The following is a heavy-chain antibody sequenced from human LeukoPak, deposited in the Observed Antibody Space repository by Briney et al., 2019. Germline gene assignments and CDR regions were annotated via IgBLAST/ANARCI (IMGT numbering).Heavy chain of an antibody. J-gene: IGHJ4*02. CDR1: GFTLSRNA. Sequence: GGSLRLSCAVSGFTLSRNAMTWVRQAPGKGLQWISSISVSGDATDYADSVKGRFTIYRDISKNTLYLHMNSLRAEDTAVYFCARVGHGLAVGNDYWGQGTLVTVSS. D-gene: IGHD6-19*01. CDR3: ARVGHGLAVGNDY. CDR2: ISVSGDAT. V-gene: IGHV3-23*01.